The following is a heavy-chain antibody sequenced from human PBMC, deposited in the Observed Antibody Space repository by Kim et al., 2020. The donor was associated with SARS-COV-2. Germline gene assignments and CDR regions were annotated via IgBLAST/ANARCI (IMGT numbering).Heavy chain of an antibody. Sequence: GGSLRLSCVASGFTFSSYGMHWVRQAPGKGLEWVALISSDGTNKYYVESVKGRFTISRDNSKNTLYLQMNSLRTEDTAVYFCAKSRYCSGGSCYSGFDYWGQGTLVTVSS. J-gene: IGHJ4*02. CDR1: GFTFSSYG. CDR3: AKSRYCSGGSCYSGFDY. V-gene: IGHV3-30*18. CDR2: ISSDGTNK. D-gene: IGHD2-15*01.